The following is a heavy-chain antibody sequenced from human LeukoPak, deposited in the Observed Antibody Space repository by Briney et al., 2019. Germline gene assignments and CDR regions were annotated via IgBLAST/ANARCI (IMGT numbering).Heavy chain of an antibody. CDR2: IDPSDSYT. V-gene: IGHV5-10-1*01. CDR3: ASGGSGSYPVNY. D-gene: IGHD3-10*01. J-gene: IGHJ4*02. CDR1: GYRFTSYW. Sequence: PGESLKISCKGSGYRFTSYWISWVRQMPGKGLEWMGRIDPSDSYTNYSPSFQGHVTISADKSISTAYLQWSSLKASDTAMYYCASGGSGSYPVNYWGQGTLVTVSS.